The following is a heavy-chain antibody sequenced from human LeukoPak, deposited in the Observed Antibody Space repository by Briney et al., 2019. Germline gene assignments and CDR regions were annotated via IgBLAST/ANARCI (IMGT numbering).Heavy chain of an antibody. CDR1: GYSFTSYW. CDR3: ARRMATIWYYFDY. CDR2: IYPGDSDT. Sequence: GESLKISFKGSGYSFTSYWIGWVRRMPGKGLEWMGIIYPGDSDTRYSPSFQGQVIISADKSISTAYLQWSSLKASDTAMYYCARRMATIWYYFDYWGQGTLVTVSS. J-gene: IGHJ4*02. D-gene: IGHD5-24*01. V-gene: IGHV5-51*01.